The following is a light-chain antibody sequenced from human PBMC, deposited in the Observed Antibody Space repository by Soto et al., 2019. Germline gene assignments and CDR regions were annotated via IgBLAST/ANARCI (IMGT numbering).Light chain of an antibody. CDR1: IDDVTAYYR. V-gene: IGLV2-11*01. CDR3: CSYSGSDSLL. J-gene: IGLJ2*01. Sequence: QSVLTQPPSVSGSPGQSVTISCSGTIDDVTAYYRVSWYQQTPGTAPKLMIYDVSERPSEVPVRFSGSKSGNTASLTISGLQAEDEAEYFCCSYSGSDSLLFGGGTQLTVL. CDR2: DVS.